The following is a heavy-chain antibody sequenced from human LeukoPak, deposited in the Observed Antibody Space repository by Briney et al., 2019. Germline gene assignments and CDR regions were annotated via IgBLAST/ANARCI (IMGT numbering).Heavy chain of an antibody. Sequence: GGSLRLSCAASGLIVSSNYMSWVRQAPGKGLEWVSVIYSGGSTYYADSVKGRFTISRDNSKNTLYLQMNSLRAEDTAVYYCATGTYSSSDYWGQGTLVTVSS. D-gene: IGHD6-13*01. CDR1: GLIVSSNY. V-gene: IGHV3-53*01. CDR3: ATGTYSSSDY. CDR2: IYSGGST. J-gene: IGHJ4*02.